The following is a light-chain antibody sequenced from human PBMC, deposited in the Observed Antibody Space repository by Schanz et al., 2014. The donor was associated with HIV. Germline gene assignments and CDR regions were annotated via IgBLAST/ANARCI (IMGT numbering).Light chain of an antibody. Sequence: QSALTQPASVSGSPGQSISISCTGTSSDLGRLNCVSWYQQHPGKAPKLVISDFANRPSGISPRFSASKSDNTASLTISGLQAEDEGDYYCISYTSDTVLFGGGTKLTVL. J-gene: IGLJ2*01. CDR1: SSDLGRLNC. CDR3: ISYTSDTVL. CDR2: DFA. V-gene: IGLV2-14*03.